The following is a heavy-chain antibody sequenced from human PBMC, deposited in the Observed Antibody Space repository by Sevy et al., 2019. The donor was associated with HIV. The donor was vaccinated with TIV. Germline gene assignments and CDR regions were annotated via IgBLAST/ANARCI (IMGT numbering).Heavy chain of an antibody. CDR1: GFTFSDYY. Sequence: GGSLRLSCAASGFTFSDYYMSWIRQAPGKGLEWISYISRRGSTIYYADSVNGRFTISRDNAKSSLYLQMSSLRAEDTAVYFCARENTMIEEPGWFDPWGQGTLVTVSS. J-gene: IGHJ5*02. D-gene: IGHD3-22*01. CDR2: ISRRGSTI. CDR3: ARENTMIEEPGWFDP. V-gene: IGHV3-11*01.